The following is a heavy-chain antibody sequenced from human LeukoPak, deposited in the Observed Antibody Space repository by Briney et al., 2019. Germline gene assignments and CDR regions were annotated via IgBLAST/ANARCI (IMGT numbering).Heavy chain of an antibody. D-gene: IGHD3-22*01. CDR2: ISSSSSTI. V-gene: IGHV3-48*01. CDR1: GFTFSSYS. J-gene: IGHJ6*02. CDR3: ARESYYYDSSGYYYGMDV. Sequence: GGSLRLSCAASGFTFSSYSMNWVRQAPGKGLEWVSYISSSSSTIYYADSVKGRFTISRDNAKNSLYLQMNSLRAEDTAVYYCARESYYYDSSGYYYGMDVWGQGTTVTVSS.